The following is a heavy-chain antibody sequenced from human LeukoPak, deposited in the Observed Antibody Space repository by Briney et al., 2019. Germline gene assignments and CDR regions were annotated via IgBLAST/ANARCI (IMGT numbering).Heavy chain of an antibody. V-gene: IGHV4-39*01. D-gene: IGHD3-16*02. CDR1: GGSISSNSYY. CDR3: ARHLRYSNFDY. CDR2: MYYTGST. Sequence: KPSETLSLTCTVSGGSISSNSYYWGWIRQPPGKGLEWIGSMYYTGSTYYNPTLKSRVTISVDTSKNQVSLKLSSVTAADTAVYYCARHLRYSNFDYWGQGTLVTVSS. J-gene: IGHJ4*02.